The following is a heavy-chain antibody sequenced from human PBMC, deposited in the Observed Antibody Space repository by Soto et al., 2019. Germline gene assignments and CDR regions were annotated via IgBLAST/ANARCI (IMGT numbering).Heavy chain of an antibody. CDR1: GYSXSDFL. CDR2: IVPGSGGA. CDR3: VREYSQVVFEY. V-gene: IGHV1-46*01. Sequence: SXKVCFKATGYSXSDFLIHLVRQAPGQGLEWMGYIVPGSGGAGYTEKFLVGITVTRYTYSTTVDMEMNTLRLEDTAVYYCVREYSQVVFEYWGQRHQVTVSA. D-gene: IGHD5-12*01. J-gene: IGHJ4*02.